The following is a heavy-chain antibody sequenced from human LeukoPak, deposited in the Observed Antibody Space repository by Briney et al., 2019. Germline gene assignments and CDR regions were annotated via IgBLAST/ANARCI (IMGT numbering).Heavy chain of an antibody. V-gene: IGHV4-59*08. CDR1: GGSISSYY. D-gene: IGHD2-15*01. J-gene: IGHJ4*02. Sequence: ASETLSLTCTVSGGSISSYYWSWIRQPPGKGLEWIGYIYYSGSTNYNPSLKSRVTISVDTSKNQFSLNLSSVTAADTAVYYCARRRSGGRDFDFWGRGTLVTVSS. CDR2: IYYSGST. CDR3: ARRRSGGRDFDF.